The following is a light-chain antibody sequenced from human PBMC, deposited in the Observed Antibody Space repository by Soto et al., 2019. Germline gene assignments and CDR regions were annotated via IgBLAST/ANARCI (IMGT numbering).Light chain of an antibody. CDR1: SSDVGAYNY. CDR2: DVN. CDR3: SSYTGSSTLV. J-gene: IGLJ2*01. Sequence: QSVLTQPASVSGSPGQSITISCTGTSSDVGAYNYVSWYQQHPGKAPKLMIYDVNNRPSGVSNRFSGSKSGNTASLTISGLQAEDEADYYCSSYTGSSTLVFGGGTKLTVL. V-gene: IGLV2-14*01.